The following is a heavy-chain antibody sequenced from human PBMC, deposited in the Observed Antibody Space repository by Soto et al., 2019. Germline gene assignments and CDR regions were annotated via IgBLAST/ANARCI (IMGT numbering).Heavy chain of an antibody. J-gene: IGHJ4*02. CDR1: GGTFSSYA. D-gene: IGHD3-22*01. CDR3: ARGPFYDSSGYYYFDY. CDR2: IIPIFGTA. Sequence: PVKVSRKASGGTFSSYAISWVRQDTGQGLEWMGGIIPIFGTANYAQKFQGRVTITADESTSTAYMELSSLRSEDTAVYYCARGPFYDSSGYYYFDYWGQGTLVAVSS. V-gene: IGHV1-69*13.